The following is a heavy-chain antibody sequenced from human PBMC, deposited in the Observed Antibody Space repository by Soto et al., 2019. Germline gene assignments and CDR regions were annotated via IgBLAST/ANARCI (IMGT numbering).Heavy chain of an antibody. CDR1: GGSSSGYY. Sequence: LSLTCAVYGGSSSGYYWSWIRQPPGKGLEWIGEINHSGSTNYNPSLKSRVTISVDTSKNQFSLKLSSVTAADTAVYYCARGLRAAAGTMQAFDIWGQGTMVTVSS. D-gene: IGHD6-13*01. CDR2: INHSGST. J-gene: IGHJ3*02. V-gene: IGHV4-34*01. CDR3: ARGLRAAAGTMQAFDI.